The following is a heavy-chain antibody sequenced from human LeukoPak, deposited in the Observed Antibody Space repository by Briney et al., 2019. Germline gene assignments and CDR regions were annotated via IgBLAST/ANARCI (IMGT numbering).Heavy chain of an antibody. CDR3: ARDPGYSSSWYGGLSHGLDF. CDR2: IKSKTDGGTT. V-gene: IGHV3-15*07. D-gene: IGHD6-13*01. CDR1: GFTFSNAW. Sequence: GGSLRLSCAASGFTFSNAWMNWVRQAPGKGLEWVGRIKSKTDGGTTDYAAPVKGRFTISRDDSKNTLYLQMNSLKTEDTAVYYCARDPGYSSSWYGGLSHGLDFWGQGTLVTVSS. J-gene: IGHJ4*02.